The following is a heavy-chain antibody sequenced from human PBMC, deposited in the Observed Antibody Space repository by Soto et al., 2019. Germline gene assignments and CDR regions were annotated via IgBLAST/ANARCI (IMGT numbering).Heavy chain of an antibody. D-gene: IGHD3-9*01. Sequence: PSETLSLTCAVSGGSISISNWCSCVRQPPGKGLEWIGEIYHSGSTNYHPSLKSRVTISVDKSKNQFSLKLTSLTAADTAVYYCARSITFDWLFFDNWGQGTLVTVSS. CDR2: IYHSGST. CDR3: ARSITFDWLFFDN. V-gene: IGHV4-4*02. CDR1: GGSISISNW. J-gene: IGHJ4*02.